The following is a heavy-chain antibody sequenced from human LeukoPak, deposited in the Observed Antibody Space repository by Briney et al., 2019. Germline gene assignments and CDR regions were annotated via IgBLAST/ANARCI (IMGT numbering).Heavy chain of an antibody. Sequence: TSETLSLTCTVSGGSISSGDYYWSWIRQPPGKGLEWIGYIYYSGSTYYNPSLKSRVTISVDTSKNQFSLKLSSVTAADTAVYYCARIVVPAAIGGDWFDPWGQGTLVTVSS. V-gene: IGHV4-30-4*02. CDR1: GGSISSGDYY. D-gene: IGHD2-2*01. CDR3: ARIVVPAAIGGDWFDP. J-gene: IGHJ5*02. CDR2: IYYSGST.